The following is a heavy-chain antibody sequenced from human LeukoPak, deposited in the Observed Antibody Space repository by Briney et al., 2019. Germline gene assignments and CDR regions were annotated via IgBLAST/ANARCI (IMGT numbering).Heavy chain of an antibody. Sequence: TGGSLRLSCAASGFTFSTYSMNWVRQAPGKGLEWVAVISYDGSNKYYADSVKGRFTISRDNSKNTLYLQMNSLGAEDTAVYYCARDDYVWGSYRAHDYWGQGTLVTVSS. CDR3: ARDDYVWGSYRAHDY. CDR1: GFTFSTYS. V-gene: IGHV3-30*03. CDR2: ISYDGSNK. J-gene: IGHJ4*02. D-gene: IGHD3-16*02.